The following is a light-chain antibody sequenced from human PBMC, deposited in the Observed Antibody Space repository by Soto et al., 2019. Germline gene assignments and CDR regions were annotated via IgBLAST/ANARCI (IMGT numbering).Light chain of an antibody. CDR1: SSDVGSYNL. CDR2: EVS. Sequence: QSALTQPASVSGSPGQSITISCTGTSSDVGSYNLVSWYQQLPGKAPKLIIYEVSERPSGVSDRFSGSKSGNTASLTISGLQAEDEADYYCCSWAGSNTFYFFGTGTKVTVL. V-gene: IGLV2-23*02. J-gene: IGLJ1*01. CDR3: CSWAGSNTFYF.